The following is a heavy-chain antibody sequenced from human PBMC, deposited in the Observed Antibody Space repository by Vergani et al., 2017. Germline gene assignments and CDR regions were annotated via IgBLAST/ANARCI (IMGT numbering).Heavy chain of an antibody. CDR3: ARVGTSSNRDCFEY. D-gene: IGHD2-2*01. CDR2: INPNSGGT. J-gene: IGHJ4*01. V-gene: IGHV1-2*02. Sequence: QVQLVQSGAEVKKPGASVKVSCKASGYTFTDYFMHWVRQAPGQGLEWMGWINPNSGGTNYAQKFQGRVTMTRDTSISTAYMELSNLRSADTAVYYCARVGTSSNRDCFEYWGQGTLGTVSS. CDR1: GYTFTDYF.